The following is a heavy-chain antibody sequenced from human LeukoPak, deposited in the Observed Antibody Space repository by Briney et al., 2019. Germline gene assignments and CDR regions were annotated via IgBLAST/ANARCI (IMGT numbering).Heavy chain of an antibody. CDR2: IDPNSGGT. Sequence: EASVKVSCKASGYTFTDYYIHWVRQAPGQRLEWMGWIDPNSGGTNYAQKFRGRLTMTRDTSISTAYMELSRLRSDDTAVYYCARDGVVRGVIVYWGQGNLVTVSS. CDR3: ARDGVVRGVIVY. V-gene: IGHV1-2*02. J-gene: IGHJ4*02. CDR1: GYTFTDYY. D-gene: IGHD3-10*01.